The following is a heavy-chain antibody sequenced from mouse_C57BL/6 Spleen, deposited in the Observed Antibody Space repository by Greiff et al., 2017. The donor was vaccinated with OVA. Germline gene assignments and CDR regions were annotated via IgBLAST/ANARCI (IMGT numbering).Heavy chain of an antibody. D-gene: IGHD2-4*01. CDR1: GFSFTSYG. J-gene: IGHJ3*01. CDR3: ARNDYDYDEWFAY. V-gene: IGHV2-2*01. CDR2: IWSGGST. Sequence: VKVVESGPGLVQPSQSLSITCTVSGFSFTSYGVHWVRQSPGKGLEWLGVIWSGGSTDYNAAFISRLSISKDNSKSQVFFKMNSLQADDTAIYYCARNDYDYDEWFAYWGQGTLVTVSA.